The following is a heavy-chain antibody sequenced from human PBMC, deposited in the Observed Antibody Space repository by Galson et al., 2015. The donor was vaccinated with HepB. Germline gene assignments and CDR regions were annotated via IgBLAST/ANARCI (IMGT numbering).Heavy chain of an antibody. J-gene: IGHJ4*02. V-gene: IGHV1-2*06. CDR2: INPNSGGT. CDR3: ARCPYDFWSGYYTEYFDY. CDR1: GYTFTGYY. D-gene: IGHD3-3*01. Sequence: SVKVSCKASGYTFTGYYMHWVRQAPGQGLEWMGRINPNSGGTNYAQKFQGRVTMTRDTSISTAYMELSRLRSDDTAVYYCARCPYDFWSGYYTEYFDYWGQGTLVTVSS.